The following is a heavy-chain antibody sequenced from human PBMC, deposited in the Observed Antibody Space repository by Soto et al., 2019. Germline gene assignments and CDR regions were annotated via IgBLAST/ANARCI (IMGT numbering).Heavy chain of an antibody. D-gene: IGHD3-3*01. CDR1: GGSISSGGYY. Sequence: PSETLSLTCTVSGGSISSGGYYWSWIRQHPGKGLEWIGYIYYSGSTYYNPSLKSRVTISVDTSKNQFSLKLSSVTAADTAVYYCARQDVLRFLEWPNWFDPWGQGTLVTVSS. V-gene: IGHV4-31*03. J-gene: IGHJ5*02. CDR2: IYYSGST. CDR3: ARQDVLRFLEWPNWFDP.